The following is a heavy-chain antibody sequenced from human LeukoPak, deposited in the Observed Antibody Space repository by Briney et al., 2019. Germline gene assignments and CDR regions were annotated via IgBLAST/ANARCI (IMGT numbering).Heavy chain of an antibody. J-gene: IGHJ3*02. Sequence: PSQTLSLTCTVSGGSISSGSYYWSWIRQPAGKGLEWIGRIYSSGSTNYNPSLKSRVTISVDTSKTQFSLKLSSVTAADTAVYYCAREGGIAAAQITFDIWGQGAMVTVSS. CDR2: IYSSGST. D-gene: IGHD6-13*01. CDR1: GGSISSGSYY. CDR3: AREGGIAAAQITFDI. V-gene: IGHV4-61*02.